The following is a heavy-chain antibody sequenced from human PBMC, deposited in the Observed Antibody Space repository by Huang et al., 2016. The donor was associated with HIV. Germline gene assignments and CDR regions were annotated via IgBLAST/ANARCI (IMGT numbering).Heavy chain of an antibody. D-gene: IGHD6-6*01. CDR1: GGSMSSYY. V-gene: IGHV4-59*01. J-gene: IGHJ5*02. Sequence: QVQLQESGPGLVKPSETLSLTCTVSGGSMSSYYWSWIRQPPGKGLEWMGYIYYSGSTNYTPSLKSRVTISVDTSKNQFSLRLRSVTAADTAVYYCASASIAARRWFDPWGQGSLVTVSS. CDR3: ASASIAARRWFDP. CDR2: IYYSGST.